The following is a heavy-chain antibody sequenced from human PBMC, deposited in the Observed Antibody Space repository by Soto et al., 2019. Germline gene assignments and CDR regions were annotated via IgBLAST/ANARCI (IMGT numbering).Heavy chain of an antibody. D-gene: IGHD2-2*01. V-gene: IGHV5-10-1*01. CDR1: GYSFTSYW. Sequence: PGESLKISCEASGYSFTSYWISWVRQMPGKGLEWMGRIDPSDSYTNYSPSFQGHVTISADKSISTAYLQWSSLKASDTAMYYCALSWDCSSTSCYSTYYYYGMDVWGQGTTVTVSS. J-gene: IGHJ6*02. CDR2: IDPSDSYT. CDR3: ALSWDCSSTSCYSTYYYYGMDV.